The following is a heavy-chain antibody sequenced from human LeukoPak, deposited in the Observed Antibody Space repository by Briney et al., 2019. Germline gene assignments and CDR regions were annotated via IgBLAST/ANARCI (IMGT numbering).Heavy chain of an antibody. Sequence: KPSETLSLTCTVSGGSISSYYWSWIRQPPGKGLEWIGYIYYSGSTYYNPSLKSRVTISVDTSKNQFSLKLSSVTAADTAVYYCARDGVNYYGSGSYYQPARYYYGMDVWGQGTTVTVSS. V-gene: IGHV4-59*12. CDR3: ARDGVNYYGSGSYYQPARYYYGMDV. D-gene: IGHD3-10*01. J-gene: IGHJ6*02. CDR1: GGSISSYY. CDR2: IYYSGST.